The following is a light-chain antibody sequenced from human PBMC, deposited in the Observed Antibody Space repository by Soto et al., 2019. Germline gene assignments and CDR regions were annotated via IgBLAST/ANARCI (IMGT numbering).Light chain of an antibody. CDR3: CSYAGRYTLV. J-gene: IGLJ2*01. CDR2: DVT. CDR1: SSDIGGYNY. V-gene: IGLV2-11*01. Sequence: QSALTQPRSVSGSHGQSVTISFTGTSSDIGGYNYVSWYQHHPGKAHQLMIYDVTTRPSGVPDRFSGSKSGNTASLAISGLQAEDEADYYCCSYAGRYTLVFGGGTKVTVL.